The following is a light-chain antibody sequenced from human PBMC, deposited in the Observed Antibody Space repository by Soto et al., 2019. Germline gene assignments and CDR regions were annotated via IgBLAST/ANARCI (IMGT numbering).Light chain of an antibody. CDR2: GAS. CDR1: QSVTSNY. V-gene: IGKV3-20*01. Sequence: EIVLTQSPGTLSLSPGERATLSCRASQSVTSNYLAWSQQKPGQAPRLLIYGASNRATCIPDRFSGSGSGTDFTLTISRLEPEDFAVYYCHQYGSQPFTFGPGTKVDIK. J-gene: IGKJ3*01. CDR3: HQYGSQPFT.